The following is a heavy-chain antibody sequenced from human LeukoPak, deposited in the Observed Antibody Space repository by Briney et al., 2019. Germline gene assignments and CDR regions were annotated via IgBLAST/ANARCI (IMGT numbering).Heavy chain of an antibody. J-gene: IGHJ4*02. Sequence: PSETLSLTCAVYAGSFSGYYWSWIRQPPGKGLEWIGEINHSGSTNYNPSLKSRVTISVDTSKNQFSLKLSSVTAADTAVYYCARIWGGCPQDTAFLDYWGQGTLVTVSS. CDR3: ARIWGGCPQDTAFLDY. CDR2: INHSGST. CDR1: AGSFSGYY. V-gene: IGHV4-34*01. D-gene: IGHD5-18*01.